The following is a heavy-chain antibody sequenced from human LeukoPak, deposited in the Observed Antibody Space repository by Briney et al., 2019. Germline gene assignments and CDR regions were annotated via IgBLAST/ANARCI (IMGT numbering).Heavy chain of an antibody. CDR1: GGSFSGYY. CDR3: ARARRSYYGSGSYYPYFDY. J-gene: IGHJ4*02. D-gene: IGHD3-10*01. V-gene: IGHV4-34*01. Sequence: SETLSLTCAVYGGSFSGYYWSWIRQPPGKELEWIGEINHSGSTNYNPSLKSRVTISVDTSKNQFSLKLSSVTAADTAVYYCARARRSYYGSGSYYPYFDYWGQGTLVTVSS. CDR2: INHSGST.